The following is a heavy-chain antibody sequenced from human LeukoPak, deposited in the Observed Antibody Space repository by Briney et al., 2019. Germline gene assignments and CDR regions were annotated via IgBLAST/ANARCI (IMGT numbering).Heavy chain of an antibody. V-gene: IGHV1-69*05. CDR1: GGTLSSYA. Sequence: GASVEVSCKASGGTLSSYAISWVRQAPGQGLEWMGRIIPIFGTANYAQKFQGRVTITTDESTSTAYMELSSLRSEDTAVYYCARGGVTYYYDSSGYSVNLREYFQHWGQGTLVTVSS. J-gene: IGHJ1*01. CDR3: ARGGVTYYYDSSGYSVNLREYFQH. D-gene: IGHD3-22*01. CDR2: IIPIFGTA.